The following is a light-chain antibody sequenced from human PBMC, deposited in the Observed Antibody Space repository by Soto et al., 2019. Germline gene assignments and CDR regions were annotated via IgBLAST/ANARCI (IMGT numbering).Light chain of an antibody. CDR1: RSISNW. V-gene: IGKV1-5*01. J-gene: IGKJ1*01. Sequence: DIQMTQSPSTLSASVGDRVTITCRASRSISNWLAWYQQNPGKAPKLLIYDVSSLESGVPSRFSGSGSGTEFTLTISSLQPDDFATYYCQQYNIFSPWTFGQGTKVEIK. CDR2: DVS. CDR3: QQYNIFSPWT.